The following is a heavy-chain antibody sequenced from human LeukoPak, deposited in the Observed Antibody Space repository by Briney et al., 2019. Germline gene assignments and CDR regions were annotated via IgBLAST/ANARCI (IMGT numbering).Heavy chain of an antibody. CDR2: IIPIFGTA. V-gene: IGHV1-69*05. D-gene: IGHD6-13*01. J-gene: IGHJ3*02. CDR1: GGTFSSYA. CDR3: ARAHIAPKTAVAFDI. Sequence: SLKVSCKASGGTFSSYAISWVRQAPGQGVEWMGGIIPIFGTANYAQKFQGRVTITTDASTSTAYMELSSLRSEDTAVYYCARAHIAPKTAVAFDIWGQGTMVTVSS.